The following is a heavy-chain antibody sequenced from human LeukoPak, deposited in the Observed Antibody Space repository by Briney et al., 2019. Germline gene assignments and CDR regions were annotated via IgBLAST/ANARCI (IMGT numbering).Heavy chain of an antibody. D-gene: IGHD1-26*01. CDR2: IISHGGNT. CDR3: ARVRMGATVSNYYYYYMDV. J-gene: IGHJ6*03. CDR1: GFSFSSYT. V-gene: IGHV3-64*01. Sequence: PGGSLRLSCAASGFSFSSYTMHWVLQAPGKGLDYVSAIISHGGNTHYTNSVKGRFTISRDNSQNTLYLQMGSLRPDDMAVYHCARVRMGATVSNYYYYYMDVWGKGTTVTVSS.